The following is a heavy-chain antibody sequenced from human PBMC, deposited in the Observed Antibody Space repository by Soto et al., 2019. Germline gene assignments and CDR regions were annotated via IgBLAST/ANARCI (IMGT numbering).Heavy chain of an antibody. CDR2: ISDSGDIT. Sequence: GGSLRLSCAASEFTFSTYAMTWVRQAPGRGLQWVATISDSGDITYYADSVKGRFTISRDNSRNTLYLQMDNLRAEDTALYYCANPWVPSITERPPRFDYWGRGTLVTVSS. J-gene: IGHJ4*02. CDR3: ANPWVPSITERPPRFDY. V-gene: IGHV3-23*01. D-gene: IGHD6-6*01. CDR1: EFTFSTYA.